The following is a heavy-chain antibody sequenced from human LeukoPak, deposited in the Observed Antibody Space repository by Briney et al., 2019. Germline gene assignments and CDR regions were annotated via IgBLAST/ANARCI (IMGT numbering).Heavy chain of an antibody. CDR2: ISSSSSTI. J-gene: IGHJ4*02. CDR1: GFTFSSYS. D-gene: IGHD3-3*01. Sequence: GSLRLSCAASGFTFSSYSMNWVRQAPGKGLEWVSYISSSSSTIYYADSVKGRFTISRDNAKNSLYLQMNSLRAEDTAVYYCARGSRLRFLEWLSTTRFDYWGQGTLVTVSS. V-gene: IGHV3-48*01. CDR3: ARGSRLRFLEWLSTTRFDY.